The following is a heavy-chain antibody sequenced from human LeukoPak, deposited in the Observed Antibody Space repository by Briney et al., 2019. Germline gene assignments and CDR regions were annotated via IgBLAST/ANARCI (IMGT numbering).Heavy chain of an antibody. J-gene: IGHJ4*02. D-gene: IGHD2-2*01. V-gene: IGHV4-34*01. CDR2: INHSGST. CDR3: ARGYCSSTSCYLAYY. Sequence: SETLSLACAVYGGSFSGYYWSWIRQPPGKGLEWIGEINHSGSTNYNPSLKSRVTISVDRSKNQFSLKLSSVTAADTAVYYCARGYCSSTSCYLAYYWGQGTLVTVSS. CDR1: GGSFSGYY.